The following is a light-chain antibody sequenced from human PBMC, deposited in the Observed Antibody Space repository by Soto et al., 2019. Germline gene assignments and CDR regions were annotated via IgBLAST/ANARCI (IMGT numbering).Light chain of an antibody. CDR3: LQHNSYPQLT. CDR2: TAS. CDR1: KGIRND. J-gene: IGKJ4*01. Sequence: DIQMTQSPSSLSASVGDRVTITCPASKGIRNDLGWYQKKAGKAPKRLIYTASSLQSGVPSRFSGSGAGTEFTLTSSTQQPEDFATYYCLQHNSYPQLTFGGGTKVEIK. V-gene: IGKV1-17*01.